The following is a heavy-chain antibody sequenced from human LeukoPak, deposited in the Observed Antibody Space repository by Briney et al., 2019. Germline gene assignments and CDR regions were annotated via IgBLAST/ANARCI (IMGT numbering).Heavy chain of an antibody. J-gene: IGHJ4*02. CDR2: ISGSGGST. CDR1: GFTFCDYD. D-gene: IGHD3-10*01. V-gene: IGHV3-23*01. CDR3: AKKGMYYGFSAYYFDY. Sequence: GGSLRLSCTASGFTFCDYDMSWFRQAPGKGLEWVSDISGSGGSTYYADSVKGRFNIYRDNDKNRLYLQKNSLRAEDTAVYYCAKKGMYYGFSAYYFDYWGQGTLVTVSS.